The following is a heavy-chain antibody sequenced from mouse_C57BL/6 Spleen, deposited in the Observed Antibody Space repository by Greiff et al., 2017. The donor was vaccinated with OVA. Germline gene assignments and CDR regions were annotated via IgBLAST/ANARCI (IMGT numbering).Heavy chain of an antibody. Sequence: QVQLQQSGTELVRPGASVTLSCKASGYTFTDYEMHWVKQTPVHGLEWIGAIDPETGGTAYNQKFKGKAILTVDKSSSTAYMELRSLTSEDSAVYYCTRNYADWYFDVWGTGTTVTVSS. CDR3: TRNYADWYFDV. J-gene: IGHJ1*03. V-gene: IGHV1-15*01. CDR2: IDPETGGT. CDR1: GYTFTDYE. D-gene: IGHD1-1*01.